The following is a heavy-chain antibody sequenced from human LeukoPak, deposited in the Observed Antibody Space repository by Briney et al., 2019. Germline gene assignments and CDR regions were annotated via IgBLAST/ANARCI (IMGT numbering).Heavy chain of an antibody. CDR1: GDIVSSNSVA. J-gene: IGHJ4*02. V-gene: IGHV6-1*01. CDR2: TYYRSKLYN. D-gene: IGHD6-19*01. CDR3: ARAVAGRLDY. Sequence: SQTLSLTCGISGDIVSSNSVAWTWIRQSPSRGLEWLVRTYYRSKLYNDYAVSVKSRITINADTSKNQFSLQLNSVTPEDTAVYYCARAVAGRLDYWGQGTLVTVSS.